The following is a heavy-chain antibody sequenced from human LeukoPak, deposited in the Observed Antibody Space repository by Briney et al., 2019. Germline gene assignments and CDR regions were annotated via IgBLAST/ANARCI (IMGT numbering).Heavy chain of an antibody. D-gene: IGHD2-2*03. J-gene: IGHJ4*02. V-gene: IGHV3-23*01. CDR1: GFTFSNSG. Sequence: GGSLRLSCAASGFTFSNSGMSWVRQAPGKGLEWVSAISTDAGETHYADSVKGRFTISRDNSKNTLYLQMNSLRDEDTAVYYCAKDSGWILFDDWGQGTLVTVSS. CDR2: ISTDAGET. CDR3: AKDSGWILFDD.